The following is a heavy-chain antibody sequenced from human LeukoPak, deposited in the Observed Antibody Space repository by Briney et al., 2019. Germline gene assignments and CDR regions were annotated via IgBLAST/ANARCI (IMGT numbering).Heavy chain of an antibody. CDR3: AREEVAGTGTGY. V-gene: IGHV4-39*07. Sequence: SETLSLTCTVSGGSISSSSYYWGWIRQPPGKGLEWIGSIYYSGSTYYNPSLKSRVTISVDTSKNQFSLKLSSVTAADTAVYYCAREEVAGTGTGYWGQGTLVTVSS. D-gene: IGHD6-19*01. CDR2: IYYSGST. CDR1: GGSISSSSYY. J-gene: IGHJ4*02.